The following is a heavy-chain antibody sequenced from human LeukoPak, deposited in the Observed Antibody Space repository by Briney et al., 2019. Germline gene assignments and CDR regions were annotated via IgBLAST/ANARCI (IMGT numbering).Heavy chain of an antibody. CDR3: ARIYDFWSGPETYFDY. D-gene: IGHD3-3*01. CDR2: IKRDGSEK. Sequence: GGSLRLSCAASGFTFSNYWMTWVRQAPGKGLEWVANIKRDGSEKFYVDSVKGRFTVSRDNAKNSLYLQMNSLRAEDTAVYYCARIYDFWSGPETYFDYWGQGTLVTVSS. J-gene: IGHJ4*02. V-gene: IGHV3-7*01. CDR1: GFTFSNYW.